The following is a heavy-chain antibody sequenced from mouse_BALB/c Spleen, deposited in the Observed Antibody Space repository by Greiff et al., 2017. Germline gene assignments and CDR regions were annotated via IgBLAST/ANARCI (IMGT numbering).Heavy chain of an antibody. J-gene: IGHJ4*01. Sequence: EVQLQQSGPELVKPGASVKISCKASGYSFTGYFMNWVMQSHGKSLEWIGRINPYNGDTFYNQKFKGKATLTVDKSSSPAHMELRSLASEDSAVYYCARWEVRRAMDYWGQGTSVTVSS. CDR3: ARWEVRRAMDY. CDR2: INPYNGDT. CDR1: GYSFTGYF. V-gene: IGHV1-20*02. D-gene: IGHD2-14*01.